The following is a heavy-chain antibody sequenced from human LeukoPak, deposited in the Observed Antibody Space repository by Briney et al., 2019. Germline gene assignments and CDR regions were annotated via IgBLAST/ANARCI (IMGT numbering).Heavy chain of an antibody. CDR2: IYYSGST. Sequence: SETLSLTCTVSGGSISSSSYYWGWIRQPPGKGLEWIGSIYYSGSTYYNPSLKGRVTISVDTSKNQFSLKLSSVTAADTAVYYCARPGGDYYYFDSWGQGTLVTVSS. J-gene: IGHJ4*02. D-gene: IGHD4-17*01. CDR3: ARPGGDYYYFDS. CDR1: GGSISSSSYY. V-gene: IGHV4-39*01.